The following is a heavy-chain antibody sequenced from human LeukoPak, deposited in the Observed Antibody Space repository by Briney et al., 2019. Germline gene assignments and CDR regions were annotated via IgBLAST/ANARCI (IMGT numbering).Heavy chain of an antibody. CDR2: IKTKTDGGTT. CDR1: GFTFSNAW. CDR3: TLPWGSGSYYDY. J-gene: IGHJ4*02. V-gene: IGHV3-15*01. Sequence: GGSLRLSCAASGFTFSNAWMSWVRQAPGKGLEWVGRIKTKTDGGTTDYAAPVKGRFTISRDDSKNTLFLQMNSLKTEDTAVYYCTLPWGSGSYYDYWGQGTLVTVSS. D-gene: IGHD3-10*01.